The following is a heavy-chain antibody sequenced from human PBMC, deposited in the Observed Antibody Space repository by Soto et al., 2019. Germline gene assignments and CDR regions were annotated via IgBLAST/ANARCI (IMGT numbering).Heavy chain of an antibody. CDR1: GFTFSSYE. CDR2: ISSSGSTI. D-gene: IGHD3-10*01. Sequence: GGSLRLSCAASGFTFSSYEMNWVRQAPGKGLEWVSYISSSGSTIYYADSVKGRFTISRDNAKNSLYLQMNSLRAEGTAVYYCARVGGPYYYGSGSYYSFDYWGQGTLVTVSS. J-gene: IGHJ4*02. CDR3: ARVGGPYYYGSGSYYSFDY. V-gene: IGHV3-48*03.